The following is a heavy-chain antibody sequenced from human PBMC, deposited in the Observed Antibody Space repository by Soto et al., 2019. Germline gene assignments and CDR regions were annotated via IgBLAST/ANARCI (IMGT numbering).Heavy chain of an antibody. CDR1: GFTFSSYG. D-gene: IGHD2-15*01. J-gene: IGHJ5*02. CDR2: IWYDGSNK. CDR3: AREVVVAATPGYNWFDP. Sequence: QVQLVESGGGVVQPGRSLRLSCAASGFTFSSYGMHWVRQTPGKGLEWVAVIWYDGSNKYYADSVKGRFTISRDNSKNTLYLQMNSLRSEDTAVYYCAREVVVAATPGYNWFDPWGQGTLVTVSS. V-gene: IGHV3-33*01.